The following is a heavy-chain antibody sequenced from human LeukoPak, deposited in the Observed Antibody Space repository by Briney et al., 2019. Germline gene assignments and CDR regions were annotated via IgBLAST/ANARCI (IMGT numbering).Heavy chain of an antibody. D-gene: IGHD3-10*01. CDR2: IYYTGSA. CDR1: GGSVSNGNFY. Sequence: PSETLSLTCTVSGGSVSNGNFYWSWLRQPPGKAREWIGYIYYTGSAYYSPSLEGRVRISVDTSKNQFSVKLNSVTAADTAVYYCARSQNYYGSGDYWGPGTLVTVSS. CDR3: ARSQNYYGSGDY. J-gene: IGHJ4*02. V-gene: IGHV4-61*01.